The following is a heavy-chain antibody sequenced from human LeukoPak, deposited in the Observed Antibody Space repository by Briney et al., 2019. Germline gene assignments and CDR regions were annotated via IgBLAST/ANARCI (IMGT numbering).Heavy chain of an antibody. J-gene: IGHJ6*02. V-gene: IGHV3-53*01. CDR2: INSGAGT. Sequence: HPGGSLRLSCAASGFTFSSYAMSWLRQAPGKGLEWVSLINSGAGTYYADSVKGRFTISRDNSKNTLYLQMNSLRAEDTAVYYCATLPYDSSGYYPVSYYGMDVWGQGTTVTVSS. CDR1: GFTFSSYA. D-gene: IGHD3-22*01. CDR3: ATLPYDSSGYYPVSYYGMDV.